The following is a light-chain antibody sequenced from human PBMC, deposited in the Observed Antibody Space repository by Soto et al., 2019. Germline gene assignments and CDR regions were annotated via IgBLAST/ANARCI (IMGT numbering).Light chain of an antibody. CDR1: SSDVGTYNL. CDR3: CSYAAGNTYV. V-gene: IGLV2-23*02. CDR2: EVS. J-gene: IGLJ1*01. Sequence: QSALTQPASVSGSPGQSITISCTGTSSDVGTYNLVSWYQQHPGKAPKLMIYEVSKWPSGVSNRFSGSKSGNTASLTISGPQAEDEADYYCCSYAAGNTYVFGPGTKLTVL.